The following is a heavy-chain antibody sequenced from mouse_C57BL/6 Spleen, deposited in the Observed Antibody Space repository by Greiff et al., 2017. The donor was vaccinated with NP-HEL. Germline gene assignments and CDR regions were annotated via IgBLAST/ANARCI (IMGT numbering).Heavy chain of an antibody. Sequence: EVKLVESGEGLVKPGGSLKLSCAASGFTFSSYAMSWVRQTPEKRLEWVAYISSGGDYIYYADTVKGRFTISRDNARNTLYLQMSSLKSEDTAMYYCTRVFTTVVGGTFDYWGQGTTLTVSS. D-gene: IGHD1-1*01. CDR1: GFTFSSYA. J-gene: IGHJ2*01. V-gene: IGHV5-9-1*02. CDR3: TRVFTTVVGGTFDY. CDR2: ISSGGDYI.